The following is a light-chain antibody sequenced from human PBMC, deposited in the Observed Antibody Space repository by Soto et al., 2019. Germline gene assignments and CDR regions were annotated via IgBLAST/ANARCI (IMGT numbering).Light chain of an antibody. Sequence: EIVMTQSQATLSLSPGERATLSCRASQTVSSNYLAWYQQKPGQAPRLLIHGASSRATGIPDRFSGSGSGTDFTLTISRLEPEDFGVYYCQQYGRPFGQGTKVDI. CDR2: GAS. V-gene: IGKV3-20*01. CDR3: QQYGRP. CDR1: QTVSSNY. J-gene: IGKJ1*01.